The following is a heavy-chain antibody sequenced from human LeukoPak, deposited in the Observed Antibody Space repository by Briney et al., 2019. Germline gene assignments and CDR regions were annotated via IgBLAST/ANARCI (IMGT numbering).Heavy chain of an antibody. V-gene: IGHV1-69*01. Sequence: GSSVKVSCKASGGTFSSYAISWVRQAPGQGLEWMGGIIPIFGTANYAQKFQGRVTITADESTSTAYMGLSSLRSEDTAVYYCARDKLSGWYFDLWGRGTLVTVSS. CDR2: IIPIFGTA. D-gene: IGHD3-3*01. CDR1: GGTFSSYA. CDR3: ARDKLSGWYFDL. J-gene: IGHJ2*01.